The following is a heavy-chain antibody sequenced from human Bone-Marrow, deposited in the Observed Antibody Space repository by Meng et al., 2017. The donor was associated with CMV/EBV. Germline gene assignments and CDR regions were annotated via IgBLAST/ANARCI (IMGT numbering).Heavy chain of an antibody. Sequence: ASVKVSCKASGYTFTNYYLHWVRQAPGQGLEWMGIFNPISGATSYAQKFQGRVTLTGDTSTSTVYMELSRLRSDDTAVYYCARDWYSSSWYYPKYYYYYGMDVWGQGTTVTVSS. V-gene: IGHV1-46*01. CDR1: GYTFTNYY. D-gene: IGHD6-13*01. CDR2: FNPISGAT. J-gene: IGHJ6*02. CDR3: ARDWYSSSWYYPKYYYYYGMDV.